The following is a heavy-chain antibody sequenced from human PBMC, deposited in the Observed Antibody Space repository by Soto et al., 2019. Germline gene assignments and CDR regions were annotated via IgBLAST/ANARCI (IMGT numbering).Heavy chain of an antibody. CDR2: IYYSGST. J-gene: IGHJ5*02. D-gene: IGHD3-22*01. Sequence: QVQLQESGPGLVKPSQTLSLTCTVSGGSISSGGYYWSWIRQHPGKGLEWIGYIYYSGSTYYNPSLKSRVTISVDTSKNQFSLKLSSVTAADTAVYYCARDRMHGYYDSSGYSFTWGQGTLVTVSS. CDR3: ARDRMHGYYDSSGYSFT. V-gene: IGHV4-31*03. CDR1: GGSISSGGYY.